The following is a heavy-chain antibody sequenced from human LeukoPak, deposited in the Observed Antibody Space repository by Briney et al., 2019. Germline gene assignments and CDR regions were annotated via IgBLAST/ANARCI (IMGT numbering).Heavy chain of an antibody. CDR2: ISGSGGST. V-gene: IGHV3-23*01. Sequence: GGSLRLSCAASGFTFSIYAISWVCQGPGKGLEWVSAISGSGGSTYYADPVKGRFTISRDNSKNTLYLQMNSLRAEDTAVYYCAKGDYYDNYHWFDPWGQGTLVTVSS. CDR3: AKGDYYDNYHWFDP. CDR1: GFTFSIYA. D-gene: IGHD3-22*01. J-gene: IGHJ5*02.